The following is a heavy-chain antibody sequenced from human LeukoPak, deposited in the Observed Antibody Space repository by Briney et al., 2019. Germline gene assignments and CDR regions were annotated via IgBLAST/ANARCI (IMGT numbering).Heavy chain of an antibody. J-gene: IGHJ5*02. Sequence: GGSLRLSCAASGFTFSSYGMHWVRQAPGKGLEWVAVISYDGSNKYYADSVKGRFTISRDNSKNTLYLQMNSLRAEDTAVYYCAADIVAVPAAPWGQGTLVTVSS. D-gene: IGHD2-2*01. V-gene: IGHV3-30*03. CDR2: ISYDGSNK. CDR3: AADIVAVPAAP. CDR1: GFTFSSYG.